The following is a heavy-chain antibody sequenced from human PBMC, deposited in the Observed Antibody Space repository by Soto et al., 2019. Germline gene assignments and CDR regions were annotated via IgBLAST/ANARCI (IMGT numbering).Heavy chain of an antibody. CDR2: IYWHDDK. J-gene: IGHJ4*02. Sequence: SGPTLVNPTQTLTLTCTFSGFSLSTTGVGVSWIRQPPGKALEWLALIYWHDDKRYSPSLKSRLTITKDTSKNQVVLTMTNMDPVDTATYYCAQRGGAAVGLYYFDYWGQGAMVTVPS. CDR1: GFSLSTTGVG. V-gene: IGHV2-5*01. CDR3: AQRGGAAVGLYYFDY. D-gene: IGHD6-13*01.